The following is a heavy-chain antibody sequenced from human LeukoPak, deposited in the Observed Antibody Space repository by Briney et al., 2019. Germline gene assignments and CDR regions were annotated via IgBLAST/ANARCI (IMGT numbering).Heavy chain of an antibody. J-gene: IGHJ4*02. CDR2: IYDSRTI. D-gene: IGHD3-16*02. CDR3: ARVNYDYVWGSYRYTRYFDY. V-gene: IGHV4-39*07. CDR1: GGSISSGSHH. Sequence: SETLSLTCTVSGGSISSGSHHWGWFRQSPGKGLEWIGTIYDSRTIYYNPSLKSRVTISVDTSKNQFSLKLSSVTAADTAVYYCARVNYDYVWGSYRYTRYFDYWGQGTLVTVSS.